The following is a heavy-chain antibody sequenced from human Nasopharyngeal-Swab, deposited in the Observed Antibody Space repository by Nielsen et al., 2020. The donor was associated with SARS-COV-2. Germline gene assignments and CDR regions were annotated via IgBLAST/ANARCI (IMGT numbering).Heavy chain of an antibody. CDR3: AGSGDFTPLNAFDI. Sequence: GSLRLSCAASGFTFSSYEMNWVRQAPGKGLEWVSYISSSGSTIYYADSVKGRFTISRDNAKNSLYLQMNSLRAEDTAVYYCAGSGDFTPLNAFDIWGQGTMVTVSS. CDR2: ISSSGSTI. V-gene: IGHV3-48*03. J-gene: IGHJ3*02. CDR1: GFTFSSYE. D-gene: IGHD4-17*01.